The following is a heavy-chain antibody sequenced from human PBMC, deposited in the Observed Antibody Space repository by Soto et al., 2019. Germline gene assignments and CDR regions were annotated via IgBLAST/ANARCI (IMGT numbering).Heavy chain of an antibody. CDR1: GFSFSNYA. CDR3: AKLGQSRSLGWGDYYYGMDV. Sequence: HPGGSLRLSCAASGFSFSNYAMSWVRQAPGKGLDWVSAISGIGGSTYYADSVKGRFTISRDNSKNTLYLQMNSLRAEDTAVYYCAKLGQSRSLGWGDYYYGMDVWGPGNTVTVSS. CDR2: ISGIGGST. J-gene: IGHJ6*02. D-gene: IGHD3-10*01. V-gene: IGHV3-23*01.